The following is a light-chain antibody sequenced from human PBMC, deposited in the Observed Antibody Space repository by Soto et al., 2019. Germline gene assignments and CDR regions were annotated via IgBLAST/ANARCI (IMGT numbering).Light chain of an antibody. CDR2: GAS. J-gene: IGKJ3*01. CDR1: QNISSRY. Sequence: EIVLTQSPGTLSLSPGERATLSCRASQNISSRYLAWYQQKPGQAPRLLIYGASSRATGIPDRFSGRGSGTDYSLTISRLEPEDFAVYYCQQYGSSPFTFGPGAKVDIK. CDR3: QQYGSSPFT. V-gene: IGKV3-20*01.